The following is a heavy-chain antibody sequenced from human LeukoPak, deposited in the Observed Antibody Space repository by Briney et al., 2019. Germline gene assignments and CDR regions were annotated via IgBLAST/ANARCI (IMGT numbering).Heavy chain of an antibody. J-gene: IGHJ4*02. CDR3: ARRRYNWSAIDY. V-gene: IGHV3-11*01. CDR2: ISSSGNII. CDR1: GFTFSDYY. Sequence: GGSLRLSCAASGFTFSDYYMSWIRQAPGKGLEWVSYISSSGNIIYYADSVKGRFTISRDNAKNSLYLQMNSLRAEGTAVYYCARRRYNWSAIDYWGQGTLVTVSS. D-gene: IGHD1-20*01.